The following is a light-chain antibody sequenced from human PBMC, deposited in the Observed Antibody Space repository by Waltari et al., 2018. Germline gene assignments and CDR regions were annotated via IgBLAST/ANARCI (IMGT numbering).Light chain of an antibody. Sequence: QSALTQPPSASGSPGQSVTISCTGTSSDIGTYDYVSWYQHYPGKAPKLVIYEVTKRPSGVPDRFSGSKSGNTASLTVSGLQFDDEATYFCSSYAGTVGVLFGGGTTLTVL. CDR1: SSDIGTYDY. V-gene: IGLV2-8*01. CDR2: EVT. J-gene: IGLJ2*01. CDR3: SSYAGTVGVL.